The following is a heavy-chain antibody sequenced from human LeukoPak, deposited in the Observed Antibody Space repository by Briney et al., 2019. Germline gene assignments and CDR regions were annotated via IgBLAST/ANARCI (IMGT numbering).Heavy chain of an antibody. D-gene: IGHD3-22*01. J-gene: IGHJ4*02. CDR1: GYTFISYG. CDR2: ISAYNGNT. Sequence: GASVKVSCKASGYTFISYGISWVRQAPGQGLEWMGWISAYNGNTNYAQKLQGRVTMTTDTSTSTAYMELRSLRSDDTAVYYCARDVPNYYDSSGYYGYWGQGTLVAVSS. V-gene: IGHV1-18*01. CDR3: ARDVPNYYDSSGYYGY.